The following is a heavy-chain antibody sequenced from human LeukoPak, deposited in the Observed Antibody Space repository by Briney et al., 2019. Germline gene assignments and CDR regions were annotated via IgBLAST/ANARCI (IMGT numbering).Heavy chain of an antibody. D-gene: IGHD3-22*01. CDR2: IIPIFGTA. CDR3: ARGQLQLWGAYYYDSSGYFDY. V-gene: IGHV1-69*05. Sequence: ASVKVSCKASGGTFSSYAISWVRRAPGQGLEWMGRIIPIFGTANYAQKFQGRVTITTDESTSTAYMELSSLRSEDTAVYYCARGQLQLWGAYYYDSSGYFDYWGQGTLVTVSS. J-gene: IGHJ4*02. CDR1: GGTFSSYA.